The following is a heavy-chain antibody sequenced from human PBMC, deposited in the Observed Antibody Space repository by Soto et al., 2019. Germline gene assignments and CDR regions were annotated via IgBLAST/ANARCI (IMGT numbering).Heavy chain of an antibody. CDR3: ARWDCSSTRCRSNAFDI. CDR1: GYTFTSYG. Sequence: QVQLVQSGAEVAKPGASVKVSCKASGYTFTSYGIGWVRQAPGQGLEWMGWISPYNGNTNFAQRLQGRVTMTTDTPTTTAYMELRSLRSDDTAVYYCARWDCSSTRCRSNAFDIWGQGTTVTVSS. CDR2: ISPYNGNT. V-gene: IGHV1-18*01. J-gene: IGHJ3*02. D-gene: IGHD2-2*01.